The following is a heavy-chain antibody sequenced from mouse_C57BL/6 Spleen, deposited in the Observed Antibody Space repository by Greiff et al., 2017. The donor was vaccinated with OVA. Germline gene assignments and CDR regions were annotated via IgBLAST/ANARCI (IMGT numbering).Heavy chain of an antibody. D-gene: IGHD1-1*01. CDR2: IHPSDSDT. Sequence: QVQLQQPGAELVKPGASVKVSCKASGYTFTSYWMHWVKQRPGQGLEWIGRIHPSDSDTNYNQKFKGKATLTVDKSSSTAYMQLSRLTSADSAVYYCAAYYYGSSYVGYWGQGTTLTVSS. V-gene: IGHV1-74*01. J-gene: IGHJ2*01. CDR3: AAYYYGSSYVGY. CDR1: GYTFTSYW.